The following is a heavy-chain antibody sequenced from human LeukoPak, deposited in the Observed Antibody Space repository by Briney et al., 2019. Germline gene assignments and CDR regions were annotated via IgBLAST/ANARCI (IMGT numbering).Heavy chain of an antibody. D-gene: IGHD6-19*01. CDR1: GGTFSSYA. V-gene: IGHV1-69*13. Sequence: GASVTVSCKASGGTFSSYAISWVRQAPGQGLEWMGGIIPIFGTANYAQKFQGRVTITADESTSTAYMELSSLRSEDTAVYYCARDPGRIAVANNWFDPWGQGTLVTVSS. CDR3: ARDPGRIAVANNWFDP. CDR2: IIPIFGTA. J-gene: IGHJ5*02.